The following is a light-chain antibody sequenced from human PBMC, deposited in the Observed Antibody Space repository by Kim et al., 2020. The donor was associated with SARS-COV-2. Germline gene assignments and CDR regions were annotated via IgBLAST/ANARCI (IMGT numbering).Light chain of an antibody. CDR1: NIENKN. J-gene: IGLJ2*01. CDR3: QVWDSRAVV. CDR2: RDK. Sequence: SYELTQPLSVSVALGQTATIPCGGNNIENKNVHWYHQRPGQAPVLVMYRDKKRPSAIPERLSGSNSGDTATLTISRVEAGDEGEYYCQVWDSRAVVFGGGTKLAVL. V-gene: IGLV3-9*01.